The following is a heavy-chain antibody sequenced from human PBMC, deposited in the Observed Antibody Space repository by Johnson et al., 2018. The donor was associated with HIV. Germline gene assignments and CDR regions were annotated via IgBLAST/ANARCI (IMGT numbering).Heavy chain of an antibody. D-gene: IGHD6-13*01. CDR1: GFTVSSNY. V-gene: IGHV3-66*01. Sequence: MLLVESVGGLVQPGGSQRLSCAASGFTVSSNYMSWVRQAPGKGLEWVSVIYSGGSTYYADSVKGRFTISRDNSKNTLYLQMNSLRAEDTAVYYCADSSPFYAFDICGQGTMVTVSS. CDR3: ADSSPFYAFDI. CDR2: IYSGGST. J-gene: IGHJ3*02.